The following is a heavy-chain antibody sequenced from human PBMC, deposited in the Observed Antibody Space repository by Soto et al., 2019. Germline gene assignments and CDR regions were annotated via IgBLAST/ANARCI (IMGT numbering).Heavy chain of an antibody. CDR1: GYTFTTYA. CDR3: ARAGDDCSTTNCYMIDY. V-gene: IGHV1-3*01. Sequence: ASVKVSCTASGYTFTTYAMHWVRQAPGQRLEWMGWINAGNGKTKYSQKFQGRVTITRDTSATPAYMELSSLRSEDTAVYYCARAGDDCSTTNCYMIDYWGQGTLVTVSS. J-gene: IGHJ4*02. D-gene: IGHD2-2*02. CDR2: INAGNGKT.